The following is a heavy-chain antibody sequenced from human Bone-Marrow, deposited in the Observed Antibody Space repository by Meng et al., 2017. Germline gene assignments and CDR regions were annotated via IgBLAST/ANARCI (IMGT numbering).Heavy chain of an antibody. CDR1: GGSISRYY. CDR2: IYYSGST. Sequence: SETLSLTCTVSGGSISRYYWSWIRQPPGKGLEWIGYIYYSGSTNYNPSLKSRVTISVDTSKNKFSLKLSSVTAADTAMYYCALGVVAATPSLDYWGQGTLVTVSS. J-gene: IGHJ4*02. CDR3: ALGVVAATPSLDY. V-gene: IGHV4-59*01. D-gene: IGHD2-15*01.